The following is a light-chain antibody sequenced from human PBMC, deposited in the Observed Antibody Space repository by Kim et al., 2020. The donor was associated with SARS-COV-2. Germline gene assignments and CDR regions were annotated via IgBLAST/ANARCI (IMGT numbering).Light chain of an antibody. J-gene: IGKJ5*01. CDR1: QSLIYSDGNAY. Sequence: DVGMTKSQLTLPVTLGQPASISCRSSQSLIYSDGNAYLNWFRQRPGQSPRRLIYQVSNRDSGVPDRFSGSGSGTDFTLKISRVEVEDVGVYYGMQWTYLTSFGQGTRLEIK. V-gene: IGKV2-30*01. CDR3: MQWTYLTS. CDR2: QVS.